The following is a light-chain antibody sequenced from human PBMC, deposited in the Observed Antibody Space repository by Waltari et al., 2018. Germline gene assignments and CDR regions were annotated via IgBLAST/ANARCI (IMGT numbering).Light chain of an antibody. CDR2: DAS. Sequence: DIQMTQSPSSGSACVGDRVTITGQASQYVSNFLSWYQHKAVKAPKLLIFDASKMQTGVPYTFAGGGSGTDFTFTIDSLQPEDVATYYCQQYESLPYTFGQGTKVEI. V-gene: IGKV1-33*01. J-gene: IGKJ2*01. CDR3: QQYESLPYT. CDR1: QYVSNF.